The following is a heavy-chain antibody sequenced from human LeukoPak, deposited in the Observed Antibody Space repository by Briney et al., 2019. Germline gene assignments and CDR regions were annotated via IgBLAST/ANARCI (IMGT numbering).Heavy chain of an antibody. CDR1: GFTFSSYG. J-gene: IGHJ4*02. V-gene: IGHV3-30*02. Sequence: GRSLRLSCAASGFTFSSYGMHWVRQAPGKGLEWVAFIRCDGSNKYYADSVKGRFTISRDNSKNTLYLQMNSLRAEDTAVYYCAKDIREVAGFFDYWGQGTLVTVSS. CDR3: AKDIREVAGFFDY. D-gene: IGHD3-3*02. CDR2: IRCDGSNK.